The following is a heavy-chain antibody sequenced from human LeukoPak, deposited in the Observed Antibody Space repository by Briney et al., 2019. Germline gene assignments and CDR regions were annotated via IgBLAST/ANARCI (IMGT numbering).Heavy chain of an antibody. Sequence: ASVKVFCKASGGTFSSYAISWVRQAPGQGLEWMGGIIPIFGTANYAQKFQGRVTITADKSTSTAYMELSSLRSEDTAVYYCAREGITGTTGPVWFDPWGQGTLVTVSS. CDR3: AREGITGTTGPVWFDP. D-gene: IGHD1-7*01. J-gene: IGHJ5*02. V-gene: IGHV1-69*06. CDR1: GGTFSSYA. CDR2: IIPIFGTA.